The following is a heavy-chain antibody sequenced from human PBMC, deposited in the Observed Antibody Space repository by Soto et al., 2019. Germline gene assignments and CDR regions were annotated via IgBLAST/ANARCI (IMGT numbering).Heavy chain of an antibody. CDR1: GGSVRSGSYY. V-gene: IGHV4-61*01. CDR2: VIHGGST. CDR3: AREGTGGAFDN. J-gene: IGHJ3*02. Sequence: QVRLQESGPGLLKPSETLSLTCTVSGGSVRSGSYYWNWIRQPPGKGLEWIGSVIHGGSTTYSPSLNSRASLSLDTPNNQSSLKLTSVTAADTAVYYCAREGTGGAFDNWGQGTMVTVSS.